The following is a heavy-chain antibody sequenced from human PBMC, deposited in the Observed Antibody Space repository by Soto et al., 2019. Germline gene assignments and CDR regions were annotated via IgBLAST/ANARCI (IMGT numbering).Heavy chain of an antibody. Sequence: GGSLRLSCAASGFTFSSYAMHWVRQAPGKGLEWVAVISYDGSNKYYADSVKGRFTISRDNSKNTLYLQLNSLTAEDTSVYYCARDGTMIVVVLSGMDVWGQGTTVTVSS. V-gene: IGHV3-30-3*01. J-gene: IGHJ6*02. CDR2: ISYDGSNK. CDR1: GFTFSSYA. D-gene: IGHD3-22*01. CDR3: ARDGTMIVVVLSGMDV.